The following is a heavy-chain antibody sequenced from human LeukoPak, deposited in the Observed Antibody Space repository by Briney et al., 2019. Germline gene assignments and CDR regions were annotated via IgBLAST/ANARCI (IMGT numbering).Heavy chain of an antibody. J-gene: IGHJ6*04. CDR3: ARTLGYCSSTSCYPYYYGMDV. CDR2: ISYDGSNK. Sequence: GGSLRLSCAASGFTFSSYAMHWVRQAPAKGLEGVAVISYDGSNKYYADSVKGRFTISRDNSKNTLYLQMNSLRAEDTAVYYCARTLGYCSSTSCYPYYYGMDVWGKGTTVTVSS. CDR1: GFTFSSYA. D-gene: IGHD2-2*01. V-gene: IGHV3-30*04.